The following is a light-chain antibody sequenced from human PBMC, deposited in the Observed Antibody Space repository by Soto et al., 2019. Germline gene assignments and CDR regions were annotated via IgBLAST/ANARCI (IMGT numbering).Light chain of an antibody. CDR2: EHN. CDR3: QSYDSRFVV. CDR1: SGGIANNY. J-gene: IGLJ2*01. V-gene: IGLV6-57*04. Sequence: NFMLTQPHSVSESPGETVTISCTRTSGGIANNYVQWYQQRPGSAPTSVIYEHNQRPSGVPDRFAGSTDGSSNSASLTIAGLQTEDEADYYCQSYDSRFVVFGGGTKLTVL.